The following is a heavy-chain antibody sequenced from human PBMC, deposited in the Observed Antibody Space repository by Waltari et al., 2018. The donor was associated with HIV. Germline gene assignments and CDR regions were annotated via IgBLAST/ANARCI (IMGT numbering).Heavy chain of an antibody. CDR2: IWYDGSSK. Sequence: QVQLVASWLGVVEPESYLRLSCASSGVPFSREGREWCRRRGGRQEPGKGLEGVAVIWYDGSSKYDADSVKGRFTVSRDNSKKTLYLQMNRLRAEDTAVFYCMKGSPGASLNAFEIWGQGTMVTVSS. CDR3: MKGSPGASLNAFEI. J-gene: IGHJ3*02. CDR1: GVPFSREG. V-gene: IGHV3-30*18.